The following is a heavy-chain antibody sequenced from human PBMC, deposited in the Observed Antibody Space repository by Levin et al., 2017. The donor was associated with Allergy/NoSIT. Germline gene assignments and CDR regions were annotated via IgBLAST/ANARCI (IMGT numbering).Heavy chain of an antibody. V-gene: IGHV3-11*03. CDR3: ARFIAAARNYYYGMDV. CDR2: ISTGSTYI. Sequence: PGGSLRLSCAASGFTFSDFYMSWVRQAPGKGLQWVAYISTGSTYIKYADSVQGRFTISRDNARNSVYLQMNSLRADATDLYYCARFIAAARNYYYGMDVWGQGATVTVSS. D-gene: IGHD6-13*01. CDR1: GFTFSDFY. J-gene: IGHJ6*02.